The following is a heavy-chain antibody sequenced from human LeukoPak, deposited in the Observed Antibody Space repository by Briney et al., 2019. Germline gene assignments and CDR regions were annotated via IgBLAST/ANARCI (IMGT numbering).Heavy chain of an antibody. CDR1: GYTFTSYG. Sequence: ASVNVSCKASGYTFTSYGISWVRQAPGQGLEWMGWISAYNGNTNYAQKLQGRVTMATDTSTSTAYMELRSLRSDDTAVYYCARVEYSYDAFDTWGQGTMVTVSS. D-gene: IGHD5-18*01. J-gene: IGHJ3*02. CDR2: ISAYNGNT. V-gene: IGHV1-18*01. CDR3: ARVEYSYDAFDT.